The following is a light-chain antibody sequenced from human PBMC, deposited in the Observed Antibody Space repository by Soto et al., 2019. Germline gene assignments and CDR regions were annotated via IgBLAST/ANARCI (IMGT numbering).Light chain of an antibody. Sequence: QSALTQPASVSGSPGQSITISCTGTSIDVGGYNYVSWYQRRPGKAPKLMIYDVSNRPSGVSNRFSGSKSGNTASLTISGLQAEDEADYYCSSYTNSSIVFGTGTKVTVL. V-gene: IGLV2-14*01. CDR2: DVS. CDR3: SSYTNSSIV. CDR1: SIDVGGYNY. J-gene: IGLJ1*01.